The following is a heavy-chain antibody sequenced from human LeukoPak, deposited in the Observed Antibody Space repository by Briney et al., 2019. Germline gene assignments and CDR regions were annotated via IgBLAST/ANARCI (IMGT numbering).Heavy chain of an antibody. V-gene: IGHV4-4*07. CDR1: GGSISSYY. D-gene: IGHD3-22*01. Sequence: SETLSHTCAVSGGSISSYYWSWIRQPAGKGLEWIGRIYTSGSTNYNPSLKSRVTMSVDTSKNQFSLKLSSVTAADTAVYYCAREAIYDSSGYYYVDYWGQGTLVTVSS. CDR3: AREAIYDSSGYYYVDY. J-gene: IGHJ4*02. CDR2: IYTSGST.